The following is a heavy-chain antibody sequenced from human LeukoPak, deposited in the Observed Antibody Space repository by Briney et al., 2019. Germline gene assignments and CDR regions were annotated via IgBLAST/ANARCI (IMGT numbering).Heavy chain of an antibody. CDR2: INHSGST. CDR3: ARIAMNWFDP. J-gene: IGHJ5*02. Sequence: SETLSLTCAAYGGSFSGYYWSWIRQPPRKGLEWIGEINHSGSTNYNPSLKSRVTISVDTSKNHFSLKLSSVTAADTAVYYCARIAMNWFDPWGQGTLVTVSS. V-gene: IGHV4-34*01. CDR1: GGSFSGYY.